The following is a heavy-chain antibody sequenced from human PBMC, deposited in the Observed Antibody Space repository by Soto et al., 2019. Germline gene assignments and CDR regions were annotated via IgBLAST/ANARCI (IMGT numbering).Heavy chain of an antibody. V-gene: IGHV4-59*08. CDR3: ASSPVNYDFWSGYYTPWYFDF. Sequence: PSETLSLTCTVSGGSISSYYWSWIRQPPGKGLEWIGYIYYSGSTNYNPSLKSRVTISVDTSKNQFSLKLSSVTAADTAVYYCASSPVNYDFWSGYYTPWYFDFWGQGILVTVSS. CDR2: IYYSGST. CDR1: GGSISSYY. D-gene: IGHD3-3*01. J-gene: IGHJ4*02.